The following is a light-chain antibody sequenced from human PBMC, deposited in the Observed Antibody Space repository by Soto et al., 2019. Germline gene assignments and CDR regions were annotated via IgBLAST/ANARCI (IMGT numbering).Light chain of an antibody. CDR3: CSHAGSYTLV. J-gene: IGLJ1*01. V-gene: IGLV2-11*01. CDR2: DVS. CDR1: ASDVGGYSY. Sequence: QSALTQPRSVSGSPGQSVTISCTGTASDVGGYSYVSWYQQHPGKVPKLIIYDVSKWPSGVPDRFSGSKSGNTASLTISGLQAEDEGDYYCCSHAGSYTLVFGTGTKVTVL.